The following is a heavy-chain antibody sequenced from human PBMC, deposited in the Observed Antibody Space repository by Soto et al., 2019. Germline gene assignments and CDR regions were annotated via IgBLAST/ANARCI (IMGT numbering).Heavy chain of an antibody. CDR1: GYTFTAQY. V-gene: IGHV1-2*02. D-gene: IGHD6-19*01. J-gene: IGHJ5*02. Sequence: ASVKVSCKASGYTFTAQYLHWVRKAPGEGLEWMGWINPTTGATRYAQKFQGRVTMTRDTSMSTAYLEARSPRPDDTAVYYCAKGDSSWVSWFDPWGQGTLVTVSS. CDR3: AKGDSSWVSWFDP. CDR2: INPTTGAT.